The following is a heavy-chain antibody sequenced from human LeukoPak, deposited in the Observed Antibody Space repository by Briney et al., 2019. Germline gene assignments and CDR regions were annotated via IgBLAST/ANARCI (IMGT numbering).Heavy chain of an antibody. CDR3: ARAQSAWELLGAFDI. CDR2: ISSSSSYI. D-gene: IGHD1-26*01. CDR1: GFTFSSYS. Sequence: PGGSLRLSCAASGFTFSSYSMNWVRQAPGKGLEWVSSISSSSSYIYYADSVKGRFTISRDNAKNSLYLQMNSLRAEDTAVYYCARAQSAWELLGAFDIWGQGTMVTVSS. J-gene: IGHJ3*02. V-gene: IGHV3-21*01.